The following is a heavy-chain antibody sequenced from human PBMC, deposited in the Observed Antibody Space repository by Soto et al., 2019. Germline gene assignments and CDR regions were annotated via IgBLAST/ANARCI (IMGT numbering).Heavy chain of an antibody. CDR2: INWNDDE. Sequence: QITLKESAPTLVKPTQTLTLTCTFSGFSLNTRAVGVGWIRQAPGKALEWLALINWNDDERYSPSLKDRLTITKDTSKNHVVLTMTNIGTVDTATYYCAHRHDLGGFDIWGHGTAVTVSA. J-gene: IGHJ3*02. D-gene: IGHD2-15*01. V-gene: IGHV2-5*01. CDR3: AHRHDLGGFDI. CDR1: GFSLNTRAVG.